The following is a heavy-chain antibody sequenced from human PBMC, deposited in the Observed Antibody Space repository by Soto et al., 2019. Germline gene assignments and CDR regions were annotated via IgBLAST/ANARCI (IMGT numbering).Heavy chain of an antibody. Sequence: QVQLVQSGAEVTKPGASVKVSCKASGSSFTAYYMHWVRQAPGQGLEWMGWINPNSGRTKNSPKYQGRVTMTRDTSVTTFYMEVTWLISYDTAVYYCARDWGQNSGYVWGQGTLVTVAS. D-gene: IGHD5-12*01. CDR3: ARDWGQNSGYV. CDR1: GSSFTAYY. CDR2: INPNSGRT. V-gene: IGHV1-2*02. J-gene: IGHJ4*02.